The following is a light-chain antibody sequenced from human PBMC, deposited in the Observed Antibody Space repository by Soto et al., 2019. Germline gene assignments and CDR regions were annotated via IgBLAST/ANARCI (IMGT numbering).Light chain of an antibody. V-gene: IGKV2-28*01. CDR3: MQALQTRT. J-gene: IGKJ5*01. CDR2: LGS. CDR1: QSLLHSSGYNY. Sequence: DIVMTQSPLSRPVTPGEPASISCRSSQSLLHSSGYNYLDWFLQKPGQSLQLLSYLGSNRASGVHDRFSGSGSGTDFTLKISRVEAEDVGVYYCMQALQTRTFGQGTRLEIK.